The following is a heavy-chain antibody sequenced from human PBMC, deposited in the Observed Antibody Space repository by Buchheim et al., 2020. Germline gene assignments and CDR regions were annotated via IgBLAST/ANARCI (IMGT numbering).Heavy chain of an antibody. CDR1: RFTFSNYD. V-gene: IGHV3-13*05. CDR3: AGGFSSGWTGDAFDI. CDR2: IGTAGDP. D-gene: IGHD6-19*01. J-gene: IGHJ3*02. Sequence: EVQLVESGGGLVQPGGSLRLSCVASRFTFSNYDMHWVRQSTGKGLEWVAAIGTAGDPYYPGSVKGRFTISRENAKNSLYLQMNNLRVGDTALYYCAGGFSSGWTGDAFDIWGQGT.